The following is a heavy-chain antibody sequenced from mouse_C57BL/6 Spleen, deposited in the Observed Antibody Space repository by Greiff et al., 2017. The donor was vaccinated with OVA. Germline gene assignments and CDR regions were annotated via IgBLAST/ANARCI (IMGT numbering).Heavy chain of an antibody. Sequence: DVKLVESEGGLVQPGSSMKLSCTASGFTFSDYYMAWVRQVPEKGLEWVANINYDGSSTYYLDSLKSRFIISRDNAKNILYLQMSSLKSEDTATYYCARIPYGSSCFDYWGQGTTLTVSS. J-gene: IGHJ2*01. CDR3: ARIPYGSSCFDY. V-gene: IGHV5-16*01. CDR2: INYDGSST. D-gene: IGHD1-1*01. CDR1: GFTFSDYY.